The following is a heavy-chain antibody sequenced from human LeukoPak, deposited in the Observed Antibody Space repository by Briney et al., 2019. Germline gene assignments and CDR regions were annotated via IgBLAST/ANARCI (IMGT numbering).Heavy chain of an antibody. D-gene: IGHD7-27*01. V-gene: IGHV3-48*04. CDR1: GFTFSSYW. Sequence: GGSLRLSCAASGFTFSSYWMSWVRQAPGKGLEWVSYISSSSSTIYYADSVRGRFTISRDNAKNSLYLQMNSLRAEDTAVYYCARGLGYFDYWGQGTLVTVSS. J-gene: IGHJ4*02. CDR3: ARGLGYFDY. CDR2: ISSSSSTI.